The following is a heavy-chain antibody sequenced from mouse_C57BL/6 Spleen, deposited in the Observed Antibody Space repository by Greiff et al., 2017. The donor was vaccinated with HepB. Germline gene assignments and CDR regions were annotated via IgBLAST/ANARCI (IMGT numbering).Heavy chain of an antibody. CDR3: ARDRATVVTVYWYFDV. Sequence: EVKLVESGPGLVKPSQSLSLTCSVTGYSITSGYYWNWIRQFPGNKLEWMGYISYDGSNNYNPSLKNRISITRDTSKNQFFLKLNSVTTEDTATYYCARDRATVVTVYWYFDVWGTGTTVTVSS. D-gene: IGHD1-1*01. CDR2: ISYDGSN. J-gene: IGHJ1*03. V-gene: IGHV3-6*01. CDR1: GYSITSGYY.